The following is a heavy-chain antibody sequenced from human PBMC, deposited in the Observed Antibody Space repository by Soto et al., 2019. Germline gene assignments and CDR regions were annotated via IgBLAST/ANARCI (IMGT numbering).Heavy chain of an antibody. Sequence: PAGSLSLSCAASGCIFASYSMSWVRQAPGKGLEWVDNINKNGAEKYYVDSVKGRFTTSRDNAKNSLYLQMNSLRADDTAVYYWARPCDTAMVSTCNYWGQGTLVTVSS. D-gene: IGHD5-18*01. CDR2: INKNGAEK. CDR1: GCIFASYS. V-gene: IGHV3-7*03. CDR3: ARPCDTAMVSTCNY. J-gene: IGHJ4*02.